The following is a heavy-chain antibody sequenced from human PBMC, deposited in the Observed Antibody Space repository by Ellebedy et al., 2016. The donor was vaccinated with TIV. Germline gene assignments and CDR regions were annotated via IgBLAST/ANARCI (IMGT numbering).Heavy chain of an antibody. D-gene: IGHD3-16*01. CDR1: GYTFTSYY. V-gene: IGHV1-2*02. CDR2: INPNSGGT. J-gene: IGHJ6*02. Sequence: ASVKVSCKASGYTFTSYYMHWVRQVPGQGLEWMGWINPNSGGTNYAQKFQGRVTMTRDTSISTAYMELSRLRSDDTAVYYCARARRGNYYYYYGMDVWGQGTTVTVSS. CDR3: ARARRGNYYYYYGMDV.